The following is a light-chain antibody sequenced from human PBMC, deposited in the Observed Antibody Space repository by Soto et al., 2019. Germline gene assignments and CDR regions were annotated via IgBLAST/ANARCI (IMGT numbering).Light chain of an antibody. V-gene: IGLV2-14*01. J-gene: IGLJ2*01. CDR1: SSDVGGYNY. Sequence: QSALTQPASVSGSPGQSITISCTGTSSDVGGYNYVSWYQQHPGKAPKLMLYEVTNRPSGVSYRFSGSKSGNAASLTISGLQAGDEAEYYCSSYTTSSTRVVFGGGTKVTVL. CDR2: EVT. CDR3: SSYTTSSTRVV.